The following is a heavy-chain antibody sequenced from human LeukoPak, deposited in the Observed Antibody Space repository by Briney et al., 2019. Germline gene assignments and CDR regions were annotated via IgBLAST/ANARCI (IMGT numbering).Heavy chain of an antibody. J-gene: IGHJ4*02. V-gene: IGHV3-15*01. D-gene: IGHD2/OR15-2a*01. CDR2: IKYDGTT. CDR3: TTVSHFYL. CDR1: GFNFSDAW. Sequence: GGSLRLSCATSGFNFSDAWLSWVRQAPGKGLEWVGRIKYDGTTDYAAPVKGRFTISRDVSKATLYLQMNSLKTEDTAIYYCTTVSHFYLGGQGTMVTVSS.